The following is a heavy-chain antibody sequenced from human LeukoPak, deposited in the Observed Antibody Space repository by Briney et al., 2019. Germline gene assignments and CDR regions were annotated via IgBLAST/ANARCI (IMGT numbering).Heavy chain of an antibody. J-gene: IGHJ4*02. V-gene: IGHV3-30*18. Sequence: PGGSLRLSCAASGFTFSSYGMHWVRQAPGKGLEWVAVISYDGSNKYYADSVKGRFTISRDNSKNTLYLQMNSLRAEDTAVYYCAKVQWAAAGTYTLFDYWGQGTLVTVSS. D-gene: IGHD6-13*01. CDR2: ISYDGSNK. CDR3: AKVQWAAAGTYTLFDY. CDR1: GFTFSSYG.